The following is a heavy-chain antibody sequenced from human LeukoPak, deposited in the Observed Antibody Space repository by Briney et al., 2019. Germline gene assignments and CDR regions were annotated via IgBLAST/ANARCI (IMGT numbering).Heavy chain of an antibody. Sequence: GGSLRLSCAASGFTVSSNYMSWVRQAPGKGLEWVSVIYSGGSTYYADSVKGRFTISRDNSKNTLYLQMNSLRAEDTAVYYCARSPRVRSFDYRGQGTPVTVSS. V-gene: IGHV3-66*02. J-gene: IGHJ4*02. D-gene: IGHD3-10*01. CDR2: IYSGGST. CDR1: GFTVSSNY. CDR3: ARSPRVRSFDY.